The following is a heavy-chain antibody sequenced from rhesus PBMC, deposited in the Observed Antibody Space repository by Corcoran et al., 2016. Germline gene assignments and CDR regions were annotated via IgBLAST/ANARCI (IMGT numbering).Heavy chain of an antibody. D-gene: IGHD4-29*01. CDR3: AREGTYGSSYYFDY. Sequence: QVQLQESGPGLVKPSETLSLTCAVSGYSISSNYWSWIRQPPGKGLEWIYYIYGSSGSTYYHPSLKSRVTISTDTSKNHFSLKLNSVTAAVTAVYYCAREGTYGSSYYFDYWGQGVLVTVSS. V-gene: IGHV4-147*01. J-gene: IGHJ4*01. CDR2: IYGSSGST. CDR1: GYSISSNY.